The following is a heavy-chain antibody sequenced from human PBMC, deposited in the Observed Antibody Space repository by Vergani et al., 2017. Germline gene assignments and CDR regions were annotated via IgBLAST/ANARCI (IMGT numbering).Heavy chain of an antibody. CDR2: ISGSGGST. J-gene: IGHJ4*02. V-gene: IGHV3-23*01. Sequence: EVQLLESGGGLVQPGGSLRLSCAASGFTFSSYAMSWVRQAPGKGLEWVSAISGSGGSTYYADSVKGRFTISRDNSKNTLYLQMNCLRAEDTAVYYCAKVDYDFWSGYYSFDYWGQGTLVTVSS. CDR1: GFTFSSYA. D-gene: IGHD3-3*01. CDR3: AKVDYDFWSGYYSFDY.